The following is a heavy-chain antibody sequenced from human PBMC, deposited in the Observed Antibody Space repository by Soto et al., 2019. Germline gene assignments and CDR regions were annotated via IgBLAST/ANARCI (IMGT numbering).Heavy chain of an antibody. Sequence: KTSETLSLTCTVSGASIRNYYWSWIRQSPGKGLEYIGYVYYSGRTNYNPSLESRLSISVDTSKNQFSLRLTSVTAADTAVYYCVGDDSGHYWAPDYWGQGTLVTVSS. CDR1: GASIRNYY. V-gene: IGHV4-59*01. CDR3: VGDDSGHYWAPDY. J-gene: IGHJ4*02. D-gene: IGHD3-22*01. CDR2: VYYSGRT.